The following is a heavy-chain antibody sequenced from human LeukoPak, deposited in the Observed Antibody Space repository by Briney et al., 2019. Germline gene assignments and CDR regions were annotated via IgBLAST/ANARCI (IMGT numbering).Heavy chain of an antibody. D-gene: IGHD2-15*01. CDR2: IYYSGST. CDR1: GGSFSGYY. Sequence: SETLSLTCAVFGGSFSGYYWSWIRQPPGKGLEWIGSIYYSGSTYYNPSLKSRVTISVDTSKNQFSLKLSSVTAADTAVYYCASLGVVGERRKRFDNWGQGTLVTVSS. V-gene: IGHV4-34*01. J-gene: IGHJ4*02. CDR3: ASLGVVGERRKRFDN.